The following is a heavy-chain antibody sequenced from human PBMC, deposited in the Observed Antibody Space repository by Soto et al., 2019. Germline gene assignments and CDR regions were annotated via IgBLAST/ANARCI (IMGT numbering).Heavy chain of an antibody. J-gene: IGHJ4*02. Sequence: PSETLSLTCTVSCGSVSRSASYWSWIRQPPGKGLVWIGYVDDSGKTDYNPSLKSRLTMSLDTSKNQFSLTLTSVTAADTALYYCAKQKGVFGVVSYFDLWGQGILVTAPQ. CDR2: VDDSGKT. CDR1: CGSVSRSASY. D-gene: IGHD3-3*01. V-gene: IGHV4-61*08. CDR3: AKQKGVFGVVSYFDL.